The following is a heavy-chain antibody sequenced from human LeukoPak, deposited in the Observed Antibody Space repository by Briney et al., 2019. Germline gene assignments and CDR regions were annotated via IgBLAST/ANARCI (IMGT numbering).Heavy chain of an antibody. CDR3: ARAGEQLWSPDYYYYMDV. CDR2: IIPIFGTA. Sequence: SVKVSCKASGGTFSSYAISWVRQAPGQGLEWMGGIIPIFGTANYAQKFQGRVTITADESTSTAYMELSSLRSEDTAVYYCARAGEQLWSPDYYYYMDVWGKGTTVTVSS. V-gene: IGHV1-69*13. J-gene: IGHJ6*03. CDR1: GGTFSSYA. D-gene: IGHD5-18*01.